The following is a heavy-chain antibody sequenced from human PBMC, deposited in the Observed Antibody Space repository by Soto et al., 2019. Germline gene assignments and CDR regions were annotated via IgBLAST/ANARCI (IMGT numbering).Heavy chain of an antibody. CDR1: GGTFSSHA. D-gene: IGHD6-6*01. J-gene: IGHJ4*02. CDR2: IIPIFETA. Sequence: QVHLVQSGAEVTKAGSSVKVSCKASGGTFSSHAFSWVRQAPGQGLEWVGGIIPIFETANYAQEFQGRVTITADESTNTVLLKLNNLRSDDTAIYFCAIGGRSSWIGNHWGPGTQVTVS. V-gene: IGHV1-69*01. CDR3: AIGGRSSWIGNH.